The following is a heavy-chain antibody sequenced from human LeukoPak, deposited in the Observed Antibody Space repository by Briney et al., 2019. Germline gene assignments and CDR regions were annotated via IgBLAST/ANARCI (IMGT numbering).Heavy chain of an antibody. CDR1: GFTFSSYT. Sequence: GRSLRLSCAASGFTFSSYTLHWVHQAPGKGLEWVALVSDDGRRKDYVDSVKGRFSISRDNSKNTMYLQMNNPRPEDTAVYYCVTMELTFCGGDCESEQFQAWGQGTLVIVSS. D-gene: IGHD2-21*02. J-gene: IGHJ1*01. CDR2: VSDDGRRK. CDR3: VTMELTFCGGDCESEQFQA. V-gene: IGHV3-30*01.